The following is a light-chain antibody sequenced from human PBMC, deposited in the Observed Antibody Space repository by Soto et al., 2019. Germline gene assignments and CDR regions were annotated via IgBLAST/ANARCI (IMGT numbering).Light chain of an antibody. CDR1: QSVSTN. Sequence: EIVMTQSPGTLSVSPGERATLSCRASQSVSTNLAWYQQRPGQAPRLLIFGASNRATGIPARFSGNGSATEFTLTISSLQLEDFAVYYCQQYDNWPPLTFGQGTKVDIK. CDR3: QQYDNWPPLT. J-gene: IGKJ1*01. V-gene: IGKV3-15*01. CDR2: GAS.